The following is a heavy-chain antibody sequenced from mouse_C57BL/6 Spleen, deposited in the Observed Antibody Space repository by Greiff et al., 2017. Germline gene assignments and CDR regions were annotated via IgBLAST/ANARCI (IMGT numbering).Heavy chain of an antibody. V-gene: IGHV1-26*01. D-gene: IGHD2-4*01. CDR1: GYTFTDYY. J-gene: IGHJ3*01. CDR3: AYYDYEG. CDR2: INPNNGGT. Sequence: VQLQQSGPELVKPGASVKISCKASGYTFTDYYMNWVKQSHGKSLEWIGDINPNNGGTSYNQKFKGKATLTVDKSSSTAYMELRSLTSEDSAVYYCAYYDYEGWGQGTLVTVSA.